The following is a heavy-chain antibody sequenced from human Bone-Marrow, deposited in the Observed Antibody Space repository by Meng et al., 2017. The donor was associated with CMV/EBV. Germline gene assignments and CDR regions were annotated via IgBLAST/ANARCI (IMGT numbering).Heavy chain of an antibody. V-gene: IGHV3-23*01. CDR1: GFTFSLYA. CDR3: AKAATSFGELFFDC. Sequence: ASGFTFSLYAMSWVRQTPGKGLEWVSAISGPGLRPYYTDPVKDRFTISRDNSKNTMYLQMSSLRAEDSAMYYCAKAATSFGELFFDCWGQGTLVTVSS. J-gene: IGHJ4*02. CDR2: ISGPGLRP. D-gene: IGHD3-10*01.